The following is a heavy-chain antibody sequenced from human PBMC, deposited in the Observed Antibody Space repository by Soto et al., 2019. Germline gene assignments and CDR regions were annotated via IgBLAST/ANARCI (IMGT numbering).Heavy chain of an antibody. V-gene: IGHV5-51*01. CDR2: IYPGDSDT. D-gene: IGHD6-13*01. J-gene: IGHJ6*02. Sequence: GESLKISCKGSGYSFTSYWIGWVRQMPGKGLEWMGIIYPGDSDTRYSPSFQGQVTISADKSISTAYLQWSSLKASDTAMYYCARNWSSSSNYYGMDVWGQVTTVTVSS. CDR1: GYSFTSYW. CDR3: ARNWSSSSNYYGMDV.